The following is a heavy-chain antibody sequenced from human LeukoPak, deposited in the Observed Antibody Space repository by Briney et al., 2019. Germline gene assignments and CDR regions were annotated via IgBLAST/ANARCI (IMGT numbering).Heavy chain of an antibody. CDR2: IYHSGTT. J-gene: IGHJ3*02. D-gene: IGHD5-18*01. Sequence: SETLSLTCAVSGDSISSYYWSWLRQPPGKGLEWIGNIYHSGTTNYNPSLYSRVTISVDTSKNQFSLKLSSVTAADTAVYYCARVVDTSMIDDAFDIWGQGTMVTVSS. V-gene: IGHV4-59*01. CDR3: ARVVDTSMIDDAFDI. CDR1: GDSISSYY.